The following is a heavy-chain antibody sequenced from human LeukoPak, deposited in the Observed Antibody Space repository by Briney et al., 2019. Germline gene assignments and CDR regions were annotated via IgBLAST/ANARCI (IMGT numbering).Heavy chain of an antibody. V-gene: IGHV1-8*01. CDR1: GYTFTSYD. D-gene: IGHD3-22*01. CDR3: AREAVVVHDAFDI. Sequence: ASVKVSCKASGYTFTSYDINWVRQATGQGLEWMGWMNPNSGNTGYAQKFQGRVTMTRNTSISTAYMELSSLRSEDTAVYYCAREAVVVHDAFDIWGQGTMVTVSS. CDR2: MNPNSGNT. J-gene: IGHJ3*02.